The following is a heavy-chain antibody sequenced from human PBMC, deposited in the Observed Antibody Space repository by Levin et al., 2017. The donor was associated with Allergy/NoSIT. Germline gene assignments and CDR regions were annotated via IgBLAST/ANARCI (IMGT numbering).Heavy chain of an antibody. J-gene: IGHJ6*03. Sequence: SSETLSLTCTVSGGSISSYYWSWIRQPPGKGLEWIGYIYYSGSTNYNPSLKSRVTISVDTSKNQFSLKLSSVTAADTAVYYCARGSHYYYYYMDGWGKGTTVTVSS. CDR3: ARGSHYYYYYMDG. CDR2: IYYSGST. V-gene: IGHV4-59*08. CDR1: GGSISSYY.